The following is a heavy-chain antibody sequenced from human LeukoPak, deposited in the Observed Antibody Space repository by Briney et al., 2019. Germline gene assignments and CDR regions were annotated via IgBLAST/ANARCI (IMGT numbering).Heavy chain of an antibody. CDR1: GYTPTEFS. J-gene: IGHJ4*02. Sequence: ASVKVSCKTYGYTPTEFSMHWVRQAPGKGLEWMGGFDPEDGETIYAQKFQGRVTITEDTSTDTAYMELSSLRSEDTAVYYCATADSSGYYSISFDYWGQGTLVTVSS. CDR3: ATADSSGYYSISFDY. V-gene: IGHV1-24*01. D-gene: IGHD3-22*01. CDR2: FDPEDGET.